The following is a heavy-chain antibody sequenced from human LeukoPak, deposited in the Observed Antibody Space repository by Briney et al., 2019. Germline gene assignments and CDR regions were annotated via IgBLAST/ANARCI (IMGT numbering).Heavy chain of an antibody. Sequence: ASVKVSCKASGYTFTTHYMHWVRQAPGQGLEWMGLINPNGGSTTYAQKFQGRVTMTRDTSTSTVYMELTSLRSEDTAVYYCARAAGDTYGYRCYFDYWGQGTLVAVSS. D-gene: IGHD5-18*01. CDR3: ARAAGDTYGYRCYFDY. J-gene: IGHJ4*02. V-gene: IGHV1-46*01. CDR2: INPNGGST. CDR1: GYTFTTHY.